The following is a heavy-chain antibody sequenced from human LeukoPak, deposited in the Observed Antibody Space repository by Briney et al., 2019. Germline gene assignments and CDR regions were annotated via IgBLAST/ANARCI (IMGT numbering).Heavy chain of an antibody. D-gene: IGHD6-6*01. J-gene: IGHJ4*02. CDR2: IHHSGNT. Sequence: SETLSLTCGVSGDSVSNKNWWNWVRQPPGKGLEWIGEIHHSGNTNYNSSLKSRVTISVDTSKNQISLKLTSVTAADTTIYYCARGVGSIAGPYWGQGTLVTVSS. CDR1: GDSVSNKNW. V-gene: IGHV4-4*02. CDR3: ARGVGSIAGPY.